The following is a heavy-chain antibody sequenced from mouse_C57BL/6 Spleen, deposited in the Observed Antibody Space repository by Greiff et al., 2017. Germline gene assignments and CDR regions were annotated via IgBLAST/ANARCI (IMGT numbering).Heavy chain of an antibody. J-gene: IGHJ4*01. V-gene: IGHV5-17*01. CDR1: GFTFSDYG. CDR2: ISSGSSTI. Sequence: EVQLVESGGGLVKPGGSLKLSCAASGFTFSDYGMHWVRQAPDKGLEWVAYISSGSSTIYYADTVKGRFTISRDNAKNTLFLQMTSLRSEDTAMYYCARENYDAMDYWGQGTSVTVSS. CDR3: ARENYDAMDY.